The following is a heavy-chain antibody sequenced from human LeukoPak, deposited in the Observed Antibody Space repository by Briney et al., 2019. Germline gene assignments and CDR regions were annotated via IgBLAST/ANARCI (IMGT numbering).Heavy chain of an antibody. CDR2: INHSGST. V-gene: IGHV4-34*01. J-gene: IGHJ6*04. CDR1: GGSFSGYY. CDR3: ARGGSMAAADYYYGMDV. Sequence: SETLSLTCAVYGGSFSGYYWSWIRQPPGKGLEWIGEINHSGSTNYNPSLKSRVTISVDTSKNQFSLKLSSVTAADTAVYYCARGGSMAAADYYYGMDVWGKGTTVTVS. D-gene: IGHD6-13*01.